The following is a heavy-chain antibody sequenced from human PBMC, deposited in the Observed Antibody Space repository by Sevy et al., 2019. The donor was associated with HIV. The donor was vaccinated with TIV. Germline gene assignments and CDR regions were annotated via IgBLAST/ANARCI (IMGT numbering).Heavy chain of an antibody. Sequence: GGSRRLSCAASGFTFNNYGMFWVRQAPEEGLEWVSGITGGGGSTYYAASVKGRFTVSRDSSRNTLYLQMNSLRVEDTAVYYCAKGNYETGTQYFDYWGQGILVTVSS. J-gene: IGHJ4*02. CDR3: AKGNYETGTQYFDY. CDR1: GFTFNNYG. V-gene: IGHV3-23*01. CDR2: ITGGGGST. D-gene: IGHD3-22*01.